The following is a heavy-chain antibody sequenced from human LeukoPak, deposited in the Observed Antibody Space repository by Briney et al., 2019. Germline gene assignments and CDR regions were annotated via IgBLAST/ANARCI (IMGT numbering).Heavy chain of an antibody. Sequence: GGSLRLSCAASGFTFSNVGMSWVRQAPGKGLEWVGRIKRKSDGGTPDYAAPVKGRFTISRNDSITTLYLQMNSLKTDDTAVYHCVTGGHYFGTWGQGTLVTVSP. CDR2: IKRKSDGGTP. CDR3: VTGGHYFGT. V-gene: IGHV3-15*01. J-gene: IGHJ5*02. D-gene: IGHD3-10*01. CDR1: GFTFSNVG.